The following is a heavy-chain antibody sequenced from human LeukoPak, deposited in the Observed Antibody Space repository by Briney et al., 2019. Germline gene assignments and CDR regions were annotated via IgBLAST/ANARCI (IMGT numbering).Heavy chain of an antibody. Sequence: SETLSLTCAVYGGSFSGYYWSWIRQPPGKGLEWIGEINHSGSTNYNPSLKSRVTISVDTSKNQFSLKLSSVTAADTAVYYCARGTLRFLEWLSRDYNWFDPWGQGTLVTVSS. CDR3: ARGTLRFLEWLSRDYNWFDP. J-gene: IGHJ5*02. CDR2: INHSGST. V-gene: IGHV4-34*01. CDR1: GGSFSGYY. D-gene: IGHD3-3*01.